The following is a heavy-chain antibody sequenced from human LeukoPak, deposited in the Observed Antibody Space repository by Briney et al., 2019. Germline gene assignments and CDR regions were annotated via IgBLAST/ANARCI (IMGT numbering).Heavy chain of an antibody. Sequence: GGSLRLSCVASEFTFSSYSMIWVRQAPGKGLEWISYISNGSGNRYYADSVQGRFTISRDNARNLLYLQMNNLRADDTAVYYCARAAKWEFYHYYMDIWGKGTTVAVSS. CDR3: ARAAKWEFYHYYMDI. CDR2: ISNGSGNR. V-gene: IGHV3-48*01. D-gene: IGHD1-26*01. J-gene: IGHJ6*03. CDR1: EFTFSSYS.